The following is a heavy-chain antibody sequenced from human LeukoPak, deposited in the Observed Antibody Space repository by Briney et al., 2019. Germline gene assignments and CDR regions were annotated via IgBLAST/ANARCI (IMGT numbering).Heavy chain of an antibody. CDR1: GYMFSGYW. Sequence: GESLKISCKGSGYMFSGYWVGWVRQMPGKGLEWMGMIYPADSDIRMSPSFQGQVTMSVDKSSNTAYLHWGSLKASDTAMYYCARRIHGEGFDIWGQGTVVTVSS. CDR3: ARRIHGEGFDI. J-gene: IGHJ3*02. V-gene: IGHV5-51*01. D-gene: IGHD3-10*01. CDR2: IYPADSDI.